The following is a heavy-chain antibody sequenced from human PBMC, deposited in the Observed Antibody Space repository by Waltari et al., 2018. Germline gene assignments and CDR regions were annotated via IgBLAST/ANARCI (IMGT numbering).Heavy chain of an antibody. V-gene: IGHV4-59*01. CDR1: GGSISSYY. D-gene: IGHD3-3*01. Sequence: QVQLQESGPGLVQPSETLSLTCTVSGGSISSYYWSWIRQPPGKGLEWIGYIYYSGSTNYNPSLKSRVTISVDTSKNQFSLKLSSVTAADTAVYYCARLTIFGVVIAIFDYWGQGTLVTVSS. CDR3: ARLTIFGVVIAIFDY. J-gene: IGHJ4*02. CDR2: IYYSGST.